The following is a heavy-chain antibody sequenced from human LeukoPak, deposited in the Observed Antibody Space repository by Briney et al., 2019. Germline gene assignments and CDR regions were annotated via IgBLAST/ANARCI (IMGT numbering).Heavy chain of an antibody. D-gene: IGHD3-22*01. J-gene: IGHJ4*02. CDR2: ISGSGGST. CDR1: GFTFSSYA. CDR3: AKGSITMIVVVPDY. Sequence: GGSLRLSCAASGFTFSSYAMSWVRQAPGKGLELFSAISGSGGSTYYADSVKGRFTISRDNSKNTLYLQMNSLRAEDTAVYYCAKGSITMIVVVPDYWGQGTLVTVSS. V-gene: IGHV3-23*01.